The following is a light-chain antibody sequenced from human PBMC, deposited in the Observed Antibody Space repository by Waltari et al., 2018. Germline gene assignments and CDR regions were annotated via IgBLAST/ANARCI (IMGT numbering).Light chain of an antibody. Sequence: DIQMTQSPSTLSASVGDRVTIPCRASQSIYTWLAWYQQKTGKAPKVLISKASSLKSGVPSRFSGSGSGTEFTLPISSLQPDDFATYYCQQYNGYSRTFGQGTKVEIK. CDR2: KAS. CDR3: QQYNGYSRT. V-gene: IGKV1-5*03. J-gene: IGKJ1*01. CDR1: QSIYTW.